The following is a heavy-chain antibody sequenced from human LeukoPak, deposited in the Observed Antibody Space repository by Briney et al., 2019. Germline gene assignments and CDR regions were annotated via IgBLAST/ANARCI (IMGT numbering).Heavy chain of an antibody. Sequence: ASVKVSCKASGYTFTSYYMHWVRQAPGQGLEWMGIINPGGGSTSYAQKFQGRVTMTSDTSTSTAYMELRSLRSDDTAVYYCARALGLQLVRFGYYGMDVWGQGTTVTVSS. D-gene: IGHD6-6*01. CDR2: INPGGGST. J-gene: IGHJ6*02. CDR3: ARALGLQLVRFGYYGMDV. CDR1: GYTFTSYY. V-gene: IGHV1-46*01.